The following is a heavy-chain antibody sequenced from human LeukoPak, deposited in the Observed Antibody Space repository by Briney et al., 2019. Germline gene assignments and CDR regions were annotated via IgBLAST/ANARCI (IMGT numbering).Heavy chain of an antibody. CDR1: GGSFSGYY. J-gene: IGHJ4*02. CDR2: INHSGST. D-gene: IGHD6-19*01. V-gene: IGHV4-34*01. CDR3: ARNDSVAGTTFDY. Sequence: PSETLSLTCAVYGGSFSGYYWSWIRQPPGKGLEWIGEINHSGSTKYNPSLKSRVTISVDTSKNQFSLKLSSVTAEDTAVYYCARNDSVAGTTFDYWGQGTLVTVSS.